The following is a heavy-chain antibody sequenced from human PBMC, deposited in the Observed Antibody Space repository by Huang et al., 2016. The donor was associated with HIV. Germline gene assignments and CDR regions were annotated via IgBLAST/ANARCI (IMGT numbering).Heavy chain of an antibody. Sequence: QVQLQESGPGLVKPSETLSLTCTVSGGSISTHYWSWIRQPPGKGLEWIGSIDYSEGTNYSPSLKSRVTILLDTSKNQFSLRVNSVTAADTAMYYCARDHHDFWRGYRRMYFFDHWGQGTLVTVSS. CDR1: GGSISTHY. CDR3: ARDHHDFWRGYRRMYFFDH. V-gene: IGHV4-59*11. D-gene: IGHD3-3*01. J-gene: IGHJ4*02. CDR2: IDYSEGT.